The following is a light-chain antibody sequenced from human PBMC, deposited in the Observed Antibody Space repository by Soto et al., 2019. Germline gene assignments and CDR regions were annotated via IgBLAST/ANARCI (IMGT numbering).Light chain of an antibody. CDR3: QSYDSSLSGYV. CDR2: GNS. Sequence: QSVLTQPNSVSGAPGQRVTISCTGRRSNIGAGYDVHWYQQLPGTVPKLLIHGNSNRPSGVPDRFSGSKSGTTASLAITGLQAEDEADYYCQSYDSSLSGYVFGSGTKLTVL. J-gene: IGLJ1*01. V-gene: IGLV1-40*01. CDR1: RSNIGAGYD.